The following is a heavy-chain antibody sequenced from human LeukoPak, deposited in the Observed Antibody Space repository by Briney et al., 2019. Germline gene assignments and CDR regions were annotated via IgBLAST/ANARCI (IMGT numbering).Heavy chain of an antibody. J-gene: IGHJ6*04. V-gene: IGHV3-48*03. Sequence: GGSLRLSCAASGFTFSSYEMNWVRQAPGKGLEWVSYISSSGSTIYYADSVKGRFTISRDNAKNTLYLQMNSLRAEDTAVYYCAERGITMIGGIWGKGTTVTISS. D-gene: IGHD3-10*02. CDR1: GFTFSSYE. CDR3: AERGITMIGGI. CDR2: ISSSGSTI.